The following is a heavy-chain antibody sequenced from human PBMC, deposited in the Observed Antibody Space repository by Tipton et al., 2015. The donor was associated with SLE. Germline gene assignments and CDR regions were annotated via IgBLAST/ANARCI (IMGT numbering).Heavy chain of an antibody. J-gene: IGHJ4*02. CDR3: ARLVDRLMFDF. V-gene: IGHV4-39*01. CDR2: IYYSGST. Sequence: GLVKPSETLSLTCTVSGGSISSSSYFCGWIRQPPGKGLEWIGSIYYSGSTSYNPSLRSRVTVSIDTSKTQFSRKLNSVTAADTAVYYCARLVDRLMFDFWGQGTLVTVSS. D-gene: IGHD2-15*01. CDR1: GGSISSSSYF.